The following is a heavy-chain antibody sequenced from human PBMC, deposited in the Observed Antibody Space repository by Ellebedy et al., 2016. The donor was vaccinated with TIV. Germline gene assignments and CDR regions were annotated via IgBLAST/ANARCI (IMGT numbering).Heavy chain of an antibody. CDR1: GFTFSDYY. Sequence: GGSLRLXCAASGFTFSDYYMSWIRQAPGKGLEWVSYISSSSSYTNYADSVKGRFTISRDNAKNSLYLQMNSLRAEDTAVYYCAAPSGGYCSSTSCYGGMDVWGQGTTVTVSS. D-gene: IGHD2-2*01. CDR3: AAPSGGYCSSTSCYGGMDV. V-gene: IGHV3-11*03. J-gene: IGHJ6*02. CDR2: ISSSSSYT.